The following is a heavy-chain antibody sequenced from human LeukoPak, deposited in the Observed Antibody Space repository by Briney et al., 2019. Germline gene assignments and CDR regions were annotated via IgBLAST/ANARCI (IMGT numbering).Heavy chain of an antibody. J-gene: IGHJ3*02. Sequence: KPSETLSLTCAVYGGSFSGYYWSWIRQPPGKGLEWIGEINHSGSTNYNPSLKSRVTISVDTSKNQFSLKLSPVTAADTAVYYCASFVLSDAFDIWGQGTMVTVSS. CDR1: GGSFSGYY. V-gene: IGHV4-34*01. D-gene: IGHD6-6*01. CDR3: ASFVLSDAFDI. CDR2: INHSGST.